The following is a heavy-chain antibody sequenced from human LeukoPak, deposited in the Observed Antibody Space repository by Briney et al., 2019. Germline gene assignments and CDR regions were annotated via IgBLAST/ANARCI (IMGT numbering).Heavy chain of an antibody. V-gene: IGHV3-9*01. D-gene: IGHD2-2*01. Sequence: AGGSLRLSCAASGFTFDDYAMHWVRQAPGKGLEWVSGISWNSGSIGYADSVKGRFTISRDNAKNSLYLQMNSLRAEDTALYYCAKDISSTIVVVPAAKGDYYYYYGMDVWGQGTTVTVSS. CDR3: AKDISSTIVVVPAAKGDYYYYYGMDV. CDR1: GFTFDDYA. CDR2: ISWNSGSI. J-gene: IGHJ6*02.